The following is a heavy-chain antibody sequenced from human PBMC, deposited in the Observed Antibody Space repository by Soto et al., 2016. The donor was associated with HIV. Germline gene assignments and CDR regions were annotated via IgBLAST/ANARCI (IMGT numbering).Heavy chain of an antibody. Sequence: QVHLVQSGAEVKKPGASVKVSCRTFGYTFTDYYLYWVRQAPGQGLEWMGWMNPNSGDTNYAQKFQGRVTMTRDTSIRTAYMELSRLRSDDTAVYYCARKRAYSYDFDYWGQGTLVTVSS. D-gene: IGHD5-18*01. J-gene: IGHJ4*02. V-gene: IGHV1-2*02. CDR1: GYTFTDYY. CDR3: ARKRAYSYDFDY. CDR2: MNPNSGDT.